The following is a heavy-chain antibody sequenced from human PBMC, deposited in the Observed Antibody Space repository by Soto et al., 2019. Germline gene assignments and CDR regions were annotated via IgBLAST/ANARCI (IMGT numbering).Heavy chain of an antibody. CDR2: ISYDGSEK. CDR1: GFTFSSYG. J-gene: IGHJ6*02. V-gene: IGHV3-30*18. Sequence: QVQLVESGGGVVQPGRSLRLSCAASGFTFSSYGMHWVRQAPGKGLEWVAVISYDGSEKYYADSVKGRFTISRDNSQKTLFLQMNSLRAEDKAEYYCAKVGAGRYCSGGSCYLYGMDVWGQGTTVTVSS. CDR3: AKVGAGRYCSGGSCYLYGMDV. D-gene: IGHD2-15*01.